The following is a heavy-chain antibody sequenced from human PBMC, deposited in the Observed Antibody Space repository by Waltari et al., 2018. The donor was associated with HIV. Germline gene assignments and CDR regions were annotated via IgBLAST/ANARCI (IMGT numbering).Heavy chain of an antibody. V-gene: IGHV3-23*01. CDR2: MSGSAYST. Sequence: EVQLLESGGGLVQPGGSLRLSCAASGFTFSNYAMSWVRQAPGKGLEWVSAMSGSAYSTYYAESVKGRFTISRDNSKNKLYLQMNSLRAEDTAVYFCVKEHQYSHTWYSYYGMDVWGQGTTVTVSS. CDR3: VKEHQYSHTWYSYYGMDV. J-gene: IGHJ6*02. D-gene: IGHD6-13*01. CDR1: GFTFSNYA.